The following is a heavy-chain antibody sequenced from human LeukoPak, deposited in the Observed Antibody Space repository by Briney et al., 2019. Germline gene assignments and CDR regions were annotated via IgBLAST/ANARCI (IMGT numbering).Heavy chain of an antibody. Sequence: SETLSLTCTVSGGSISNYFWSWIRQPPGTGLEWIAYFYSSGSTNYNPSLKSRVTISVDTSKNQLSLKVNSVTAADTAVYYCARRNYHYYGMDVWGQGTTVTVSS. CDR1: GGSISNYF. CDR2: FYSSGST. J-gene: IGHJ6*02. V-gene: IGHV4-59*08. CDR3: ARRNYHYYGMDV.